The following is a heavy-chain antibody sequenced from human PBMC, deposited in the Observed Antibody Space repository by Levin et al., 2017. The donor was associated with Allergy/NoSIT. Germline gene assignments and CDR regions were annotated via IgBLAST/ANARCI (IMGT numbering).Heavy chain of an antibody. D-gene: IGHD2-8*02. V-gene: IGHV3-15*01. CDR3: TTGGGVIRFDP. CDR1: GLTFSHAW. Sequence: SCAVSGLTFSHAWLSWVRQAPGKGLEWVGRIKSNRDGGTTDYASPVKGRFTISRDDSINTLYLQMISLKTEDTAVYYCTTGGGVIRFDPWGQGTLVTVSS. J-gene: IGHJ5*02. CDR2: IKSNRDGGTT.